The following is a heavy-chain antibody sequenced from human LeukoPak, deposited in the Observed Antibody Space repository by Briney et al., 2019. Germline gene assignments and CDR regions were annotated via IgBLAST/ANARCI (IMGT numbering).Heavy chain of an antibody. CDR3: ASLTGTTKS. Sequence: PARTLRPYCAAHGFTFSSNAMHWVPQAPRKGLEWVAVISYDGSNKYYADSVKGRFTISRDNSKNTLYLQMNSLRAEDTAVYYCASLTGTTKSWGQGTLVTVSS. CDR2: ISYDGSNK. CDR1: GFTFSSNA. V-gene: IGHV3-30-3*01. D-gene: IGHD1-7*01. J-gene: IGHJ4*02.